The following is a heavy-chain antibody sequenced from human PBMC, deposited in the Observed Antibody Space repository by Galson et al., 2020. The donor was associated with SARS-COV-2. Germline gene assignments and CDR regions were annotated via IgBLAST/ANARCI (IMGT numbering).Heavy chain of an antibody. V-gene: IGHV3-66*01. D-gene: IGHD3-22*01. J-gene: IGHJ6*02. CDR1: GLIVSSNH. CDR2: VFMTGAT. Sequence: GESLKISCAASGLIVSSNHMSWVRQVPGKGLEWVSVVFMTGATFYADSVKGRFTISRDNSKNTLYLEMNRLRAEDTGVYYCVREEGKFYDKSDYFVYGMDVWGQGTTVTVSS. CDR3: VREEGKFYDKSDYFVYGMDV.